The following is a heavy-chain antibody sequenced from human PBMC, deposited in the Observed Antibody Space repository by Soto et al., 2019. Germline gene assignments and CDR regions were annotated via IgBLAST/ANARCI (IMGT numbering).Heavy chain of an antibody. CDR2: IIPILGIA. V-gene: IGHV1-69*04. Sequence: ASVKVSCKASGGTFSSYTISWVRQAPGQGLEWMGRIIPILGIANYAQKFQGRVTITADKSTSTAYMELSSLRSEDTAVYYCAREEDYYGSGSYSGWFDPWGQGTLVSVSS. CDR3: AREEDYYGSGSYSGWFDP. CDR1: GGTFSSYT. J-gene: IGHJ5*02. D-gene: IGHD3-10*01.